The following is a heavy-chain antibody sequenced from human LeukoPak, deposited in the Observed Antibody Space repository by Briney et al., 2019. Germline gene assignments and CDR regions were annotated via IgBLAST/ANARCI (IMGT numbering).Heavy chain of an antibody. D-gene: IGHD2-15*01. V-gene: IGHV3-43*02. Sequence: QTGGSLTLSCAASGFTFDDYAMHWVRQAPGKGLEWISLISGDGDSTYYTDSVKGRFTGSRDNSKSPLYLQMNSLRTEDTALYYCAKEETIVVGGYYYYGMDVWGQGTTVTVSS. CDR3: AKEETIVVGGYYYYGMDV. CDR1: GFTFDDYA. J-gene: IGHJ6*02. CDR2: ISGDGDST.